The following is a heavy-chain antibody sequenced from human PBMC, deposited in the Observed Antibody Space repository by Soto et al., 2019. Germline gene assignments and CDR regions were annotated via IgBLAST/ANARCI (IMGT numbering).Heavy chain of an antibody. V-gene: IGHV1-69*13. D-gene: IGHD5-12*01. CDR3: AREGSGYNF. CDR2: IVPVFGRP. J-gene: IGHJ4*02. Sequence: ASVKVSCKASGGSFSNFGISWVRQAPGQGLEWMGGIVPVFGRPNYAQRFRGRLTITADESTSTGYMGLISLRSDDTAVYYCAREGSGYNFWGQGTQVTVSS. CDR1: GGSFSNFG.